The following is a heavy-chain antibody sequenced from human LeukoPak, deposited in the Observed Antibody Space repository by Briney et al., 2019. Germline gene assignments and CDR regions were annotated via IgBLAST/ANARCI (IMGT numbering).Heavy chain of an antibody. J-gene: IGHJ3*02. CDR2: IYPRDSDT. D-gene: IGHD3-22*01. V-gene: IGHV5-51*01. CDR1: GDSFSGYW. CDR3: ARQTYYYDSSGYAVHAFDI. Sequence: GESLKISCKGSGDSFSGYWIVWVRQMPGKGLEWMGIIYPRDSDTRYSPSFQGQVTISADKSISTAYLQWSSLKASDTAMYYCARQTYYYDSSGYAVHAFDIWGQGTMVTVSS.